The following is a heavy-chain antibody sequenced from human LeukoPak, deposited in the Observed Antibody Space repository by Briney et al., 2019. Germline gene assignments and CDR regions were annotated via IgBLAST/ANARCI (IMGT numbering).Heavy chain of an antibody. D-gene: IGHD2/OR15-2a*01. J-gene: IGHJ3*02. Sequence: SETLSLTCTVSGGSISSGGYYWSWIRQHPGKGLEWIGYIYYSGSTYYNPSLKSRVTISVDTSKNQFSLKLSSVTAADTAVYYCARDLSTYGWSGAFDTWGQGTMVTVSS. V-gene: IGHV4-31*03. CDR3: ARDLSTYGWSGAFDT. CDR2: IYYSGST. CDR1: GGSISSGGYY.